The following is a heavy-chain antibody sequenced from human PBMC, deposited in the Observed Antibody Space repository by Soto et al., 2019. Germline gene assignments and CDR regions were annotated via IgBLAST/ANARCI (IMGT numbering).Heavy chain of an antibody. CDR2: IYYSGST. CDR1: GGSISSSSYY. Sequence: PSETLSLTCTVSGGSISSSSYYWGWIRQPPGKGLEWIGSIYYSGSTYYNPSLKSRVTISVDTSKNQFSLKLSSVTAADTAVYYCARQSGGSYYKRYYYYGMDVWGQGTTVTVSS. CDR3: ARQSGGSYYKRYYYYGMDV. V-gene: IGHV4-39*01. J-gene: IGHJ6*02. D-gene: IGHD1-26*01.